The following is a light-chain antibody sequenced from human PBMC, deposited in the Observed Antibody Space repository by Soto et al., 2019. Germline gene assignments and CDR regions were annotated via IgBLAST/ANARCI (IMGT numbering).Light chain of an antibody. CDR1: QSISSW. Sequence: DIQMTQSPSTLSSSVGDRVTITCRASQSISSWLAWYQQKPGKAPKLLISKASSLESGVPSRFSGSVSGTEFTLTISSLQPDDFATYYCQQYNSYWTFGQGNKV. CDR3: QQYNSYWT. CDR2: KAS. V-gene: IGKV1-5*03. J-gene: IGKJ1*01.